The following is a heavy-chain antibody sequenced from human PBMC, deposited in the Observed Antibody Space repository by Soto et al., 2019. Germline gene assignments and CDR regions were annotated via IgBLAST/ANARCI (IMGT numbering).Heavy chain of an antibody. Sequence: GASVKVSCKASGGTFSSYAISWVRQAPGQGLEWMGGIIPIFGTANYAQKFQGRVTITADESTSTAYMDLSSLRSEDTAVYYCAREGPSRYCTNGVCSTHTYNWFDPWGQGTLVTVSS. D-gene: IGHD2-8*01. CDR3: AREGPSRYCTNGVCSTHTYNWFDP. CDR2: IIPIFGTA. J-gene: IGHJ5*02. V-gene: IGHV1-69*13. CDR1: GGTFSSYA.